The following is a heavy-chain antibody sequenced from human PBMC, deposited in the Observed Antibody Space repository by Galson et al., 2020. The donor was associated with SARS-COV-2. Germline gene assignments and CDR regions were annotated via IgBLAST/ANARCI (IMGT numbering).Heavy chain of an antibody. Sequence: GGSLRLSCEGSGFAFSSYSLNWVRQAPGKGLEWVAYISRVSNSIKYADSVKGRFTISRDNGKNSLYLEMNSLRADDTATYYCARFKHYWGQGTQVTVSS. V-gene: IGHV3-48*01. CDR2: ISRVSNSI. J-gene: IGHJ4*02. CDR3: ARFKHY. CDR1: GFAFSSYS.